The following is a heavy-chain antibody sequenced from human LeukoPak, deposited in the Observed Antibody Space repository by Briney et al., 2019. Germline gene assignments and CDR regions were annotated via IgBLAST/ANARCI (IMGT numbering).Heavy chain of an antibody. D-gene: IGHD3-10*01. CDR1: GGSISSGGYY. CDR3: ARGITMVRGAYDY. Sequence: SQTLSLTCTVSGGSISSGGYYWSWTRQHPGKGLEWIGYIYYSGSTYYNPSLKSRVTISVDTSKNQFSLKLSSVTAADTAVYYCARGITMVRGAYDYWGQGTLVTVSS. J-gene: IGHJ4*02. CDR2: IYYSGST. V-gene: IGHV4-31*03.